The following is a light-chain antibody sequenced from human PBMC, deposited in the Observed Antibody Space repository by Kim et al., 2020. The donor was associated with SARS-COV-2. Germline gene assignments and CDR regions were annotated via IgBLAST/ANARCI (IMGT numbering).Light chain of an antibody. CDR2: GRN. CDR3: QSRDSGGNVV. Sequence: SELTQDPAVSVALGQTVRITCQGDSLRSYYATWYQQKPRQAPLLVIFGRNNRPSGIPERFSGSTSGNTASLTISGAQAEDEADFYCQSRDSGGNVVFGGGTQLTVL. J-gene: IGLJ2*01. CDR1: SLRSYY. V-gene: IGLV3-19*01.